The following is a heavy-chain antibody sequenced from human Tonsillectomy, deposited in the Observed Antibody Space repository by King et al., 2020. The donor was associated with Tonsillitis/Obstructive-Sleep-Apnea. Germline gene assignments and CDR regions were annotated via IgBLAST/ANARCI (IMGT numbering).Heavy chain of an antibody. CDR1: GFTFSSYG. V-gene: IGHV3-30*18. J-gene: IGHJ4*02. D-gene: IGHD3-22*01. Sequence: VQLVESGGGVVQPGRSLRLSCAASGFTFSSYGMHWVRQAPGKGLEWVAVISYDGSNKYYADSVKGRFTISRDNYKNTLYLQMNSLRAEDTALYYCAKGGDYYDSSGYPFSVYYFDYWGQGTLVTVSS. CDR2: ISYDGSNK. CDR3: AKGGDYYDSSGYPFSVYYFDY.